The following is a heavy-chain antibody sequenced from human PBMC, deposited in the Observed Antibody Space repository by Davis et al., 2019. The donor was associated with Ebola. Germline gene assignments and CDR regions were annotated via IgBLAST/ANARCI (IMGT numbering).Heavy chain of an antibody. V-gene: IGHV3-21*01. CDR2: ISGSTGYI. CDR3: ARDLSIAARPVFDY. Sequence: GESLKISCATSGFIFRSSSMNWVRQVPGTGLELVSPISGSTGYIYYADSVKGRFTISRDNAKNSLYLQMSSLRAEDTAVYYCARDLSIAARPVFDYWGQGTLVTVSS. J-gene: IGHJ4*02. D-gene: IGHD6-6*01. CDR1: GFIFRSSS.